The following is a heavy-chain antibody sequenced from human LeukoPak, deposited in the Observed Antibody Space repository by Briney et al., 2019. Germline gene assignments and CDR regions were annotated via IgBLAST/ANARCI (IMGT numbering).Heavy chain of an antibody. D-gene: IGHD2-21*02. J-gene: IGHJ4*02. CDR1: GYTFTDYY. V-gene: IGHV1-2*02. CDR2: IRPRSGDT. CDR3: ARGHEVTASFDY. Sequence: ASLKVSCKASGYTFTDYYMYWVRQTPGQGLEWMGWIRPRSGDTDYGKKFQGRVTMTRDTSTTTAYMELSRLKSDDTAVYFCARGHEVTASFDYWGQGTMVTVSS.